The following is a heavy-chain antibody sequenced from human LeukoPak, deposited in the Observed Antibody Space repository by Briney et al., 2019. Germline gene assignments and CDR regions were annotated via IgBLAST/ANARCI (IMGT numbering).Heavy chain of an antibody. Sequence: ESLKISCKGSGYSFTSYWIGWVRQMPGKGLEWMGIVYPGDSDTRYSPSFQGQVTVSADKSISTAYLQWSSLKASDTAMYYCARQVTGTTSGIDYWGQGTLVTVSS. CDR2: VYPGDSDT. J-gene: IGHJ4*02. D-gene: IGHD1-7*01. V-gene: IGHV5-51*01. CDR3: ARQVTGTTSGIDY. CDR1: GYSFTSYW.